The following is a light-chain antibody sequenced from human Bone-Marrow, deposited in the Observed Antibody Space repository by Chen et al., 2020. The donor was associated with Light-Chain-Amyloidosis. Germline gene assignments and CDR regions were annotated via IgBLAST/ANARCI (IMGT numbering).Light chain of an antibody. Sequence: QSPLTQPPSASGSPGQSLTISCTGTSSDVGGYNYVSWYQQHPGKAPKLMIYEVSKRPSGVPDRFSGSKSGNTASLTVSGLQAEDEADYYCSSYAGSWVFGGGTKLTVL. CDR2: EVS. CDR1: SSDVGGYNY. J-gene: IGLJ3*02. V-gene: IGLV2-8*01. CDR3: SSYAGSWV.